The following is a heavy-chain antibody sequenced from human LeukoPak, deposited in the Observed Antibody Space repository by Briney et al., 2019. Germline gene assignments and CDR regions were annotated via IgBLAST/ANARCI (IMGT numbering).Heavy chain of an antibody. CDR3: AKEHGDSAFDY. V-gene: IGHV3-74*01. CDR1: GFTFSSYW. Sequence: GGSLRLSCAASGFTFSSYWMHWVRQAPGKGLVWVSRINSDGSSTSYADSVKGRFTISRDNSKNTLYLQMNSLRAEDTAVYYCAKEHGDSAFDYWGQGTLVTVSS. CDR2: INSDGSST. D-gene: IGHD4-17*01. J-gene: IGHJ4*02.